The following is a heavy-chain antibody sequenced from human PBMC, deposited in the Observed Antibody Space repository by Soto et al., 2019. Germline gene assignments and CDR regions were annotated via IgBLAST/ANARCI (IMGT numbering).Heavy chain of an antibody. CDR2: IYYSGST. Sequence: QVQLQESGPGLVKPSETLSLTCTVSGGSVSSGSYYWSWIRQPPGKGLEWIGYIYYSGSTNYNPSLKSRFTISVDTSKNQFSLKLSSVTASDTAVYYCARGAYPWLLDFGYYFDYWGQGTLVTVSS. J-gene: IGHJ4*02. V-gene: IGHV4-61*01. CDR3: ARGAYPWLLDFGYYFDY. CDR1: GGSVSSGSYY. D-gene: IGHD5-12*01.